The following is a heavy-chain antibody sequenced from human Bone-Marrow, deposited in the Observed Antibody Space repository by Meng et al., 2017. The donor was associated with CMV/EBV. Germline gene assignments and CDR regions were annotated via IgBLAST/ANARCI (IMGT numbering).Heavy chain of an antibody. V-gene: IGHV4-59*01. J-gene: IGHJ3*02. Sequence: GSLRLSCTVSGGSISSYYWSWIRQPPGKGLEWIGYIYYSGSTNYNPSLKSRVTISVDTSKNQFSPKLSSVTAADTAVYYCYGEEVVPTSDAFDIWGQGTMVTVSS. CDR1: GGSISSYY. CDR3: YGEEVVPTSDAFDI. CDR2: IYYSGST. D-gene: IGHD4-17*01.